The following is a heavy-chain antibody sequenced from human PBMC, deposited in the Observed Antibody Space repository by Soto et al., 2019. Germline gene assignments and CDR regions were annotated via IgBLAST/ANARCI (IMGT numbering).Heavy chain of an antibody. D-gene: IGHD3-3*01. Sequence: QVQLVQSGAEVKKPGASVKVSCKASGYTFTSYGISWVRQAPGQGLEWMGWISTYNGNTNYAQKLQGRVTMTTDTSTSTAYMELRSLRSDDTAVYYCARMYYDFWSGYDFDYWGQGTLVTVSS. CDR2: ISTYNGNT. J-gene: IGHJ4*02. V-gene: IGHV1-18*01. CDR3: ARMYYDFWSGYDFDY. CDR1: GYTFTSYG.